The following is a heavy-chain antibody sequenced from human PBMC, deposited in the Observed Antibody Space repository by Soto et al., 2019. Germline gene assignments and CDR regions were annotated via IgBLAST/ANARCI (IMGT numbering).Heavy chain of an antibody. V-gene: IGHV1-69*06. Sequence: SVKVSCKASGGTFSSYAISWVRQAPGQGLEWMGGIIPIFGTANYAQKFQGRVTVTADKSTSTAYMELSSLRSEDTAVYYCARGGTPSSGCDYWGQGTLVTVSS. J-gene: IGHJ4*02. CDR2: IIPIFGTA. CDR1: GGTFSSYA. CDR3: ARGGTPSSGCDY. D-gene: IGHD3-10*01.